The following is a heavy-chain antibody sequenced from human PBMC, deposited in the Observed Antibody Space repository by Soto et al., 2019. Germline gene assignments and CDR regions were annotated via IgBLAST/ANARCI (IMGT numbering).Heavy chain of an antibody. CDR2: IYPGDSDT. Sequence: GESLTISCEVSGYTFTNYWIGWVRQMPGKGLEWMGIIYPGDSDTRYSPSFQGQVTFSADKSTSSAYLQWSSLKASDTAIYFCARRARGNWALDYWGQGTLVTVSS. D-gene: IGHD3-16*01. CDR1: GYTFTNYW. J-gene: IGHJ4*02. V-gene: IGHV5-51*01. CDR3: ARRARGNWALDY.